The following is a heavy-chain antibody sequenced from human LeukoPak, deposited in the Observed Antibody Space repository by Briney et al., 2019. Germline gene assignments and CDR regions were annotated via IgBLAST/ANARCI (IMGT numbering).Heavy chain of an antibody. CDR3: AKDPHLHGYYFLDY. J-gene: IGHJ4*01. CDR2: ISYDGSNK. D-gene: IGHD4-17*01. V-gene: IGHV3-30*18. Sequence: GRSLRLSCAASGFTFSSYGMHWVRQAPGKGLEWVAVISYDGSNKYYADSVKGRFTISRDNSKNTLYPQMNSLRAEDTAVYYRAKDPHLHGYYFLDYWGQGTLVTVSS. CDR1: GFTFSSYG.